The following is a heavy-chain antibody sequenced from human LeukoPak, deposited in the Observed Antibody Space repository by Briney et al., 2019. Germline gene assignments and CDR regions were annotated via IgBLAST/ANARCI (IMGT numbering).Heavy chain of an antibody. J-gene: IGHJ2*01. V-gene: IGHV3-9*03. CDR2: MNWISDFK. Sequence: PGGSLRLSCAASGFNFDDSAIHWVRQAPGKGLEWVSAMNWISDFKAYADSVKGRFTISRDNDKNSVHLQMNSLRPEDMAVYYCPKGPKENWCFDLWGRGTLVTVSS. CDR1: GFNFDDSA. CDR3: PKGPKENWCFDL.